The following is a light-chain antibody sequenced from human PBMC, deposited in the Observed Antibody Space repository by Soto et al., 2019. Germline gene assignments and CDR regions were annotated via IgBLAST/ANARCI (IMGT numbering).Light chain of an antibody. Sequence: QLVLTQSPSASASLGASVKLTCTLSSGHSNYAIAWHQQQPEKGPRYLMKLNSDGSHRKGDGIPDRFSGSSSGAERYLTISSLQSEDEADYYCQTWGTDSYVIFGGGTKLTVL. J-gene: IGLJ2*01. V-gene: IGLV4-69*01. CDR3: QTWGTDSYVI. CDR1: SGHSNYA. CDR2: LNSDGSH.